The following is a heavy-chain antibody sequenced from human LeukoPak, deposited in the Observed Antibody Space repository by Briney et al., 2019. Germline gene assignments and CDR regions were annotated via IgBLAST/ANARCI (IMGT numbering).Heavy chain of an antibody. J-gene: IGHJ6*04. V-gene: IGHV3-43D*04. D-gene: IGHD4-17*01. CDR2: ISWDGGST. CDR1: GFTFDDYA. Sequence: PGGSLRLSCAASGFTFDDYAMHWVRQAPGKGLEWVSPISWDGGSTYYADSVKGRFTISRDNSKNSLYLQMNSLRAEDTALYYCAEDLNDYAGWMDVWGKGTTVTVSS. CDR3: AEDLNDYAGWMDV.